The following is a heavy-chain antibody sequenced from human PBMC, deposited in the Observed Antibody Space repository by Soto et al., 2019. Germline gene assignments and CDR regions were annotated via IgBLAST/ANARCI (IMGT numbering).Heavy chain of an antibody. V-gene: IGHV1-46*01. CDR1: GYTFTSYY. D-gene: IGHD3-22*01. J-gene: IGHJ6*02. CDR3: ARDGNYYDSSGYGPDGMDV. Sequence: ASVKVSCKASGYTFTSYYMHWVRQAPGQGLEWMGIINPSGGSTSYAQKFQGRVTMTRDTSTSTVYMELSSLRSEDTAVYCCARDGNYYDSSGYGPDGMDVWGQGTTVTVSS. CDR2: INPSGGST.